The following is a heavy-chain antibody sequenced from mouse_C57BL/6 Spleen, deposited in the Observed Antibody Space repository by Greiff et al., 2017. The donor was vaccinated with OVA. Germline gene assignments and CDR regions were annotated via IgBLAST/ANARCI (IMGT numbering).Heavy chain of an antibody. CDR3: ARTPYDYWFAY. J-gene: IGHJ3*01. V-gene: IGHV8-8*01. D-gene: IGHD2-4*01. CDR1: GFSLSTFGMG. CDR2: IWWDDDK. Sequence: QVTLKVSGPGILQPSQTLSLTCSFSGFSLSTFGMGVGWIRQPSGQGLEWLAHIWWDDDKYDNPALKSGLTISKDTSKNQVFLKLANVDTSYTATYYCARTPYDYWFAYWGQGTLVTVSA.